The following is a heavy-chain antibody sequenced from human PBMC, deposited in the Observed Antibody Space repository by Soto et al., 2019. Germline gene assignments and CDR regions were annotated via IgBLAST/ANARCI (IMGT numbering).Heavy chain of an antibody. Sequence: GSLRLSCAASGFTFSSYAMSWVRQAPGKGLEWVSAISGSGGSTYYADSVKGRFTISRDNSKNTLYLQMNSLRAEDTAVYYCAKDSTVVVITTVIDYWGQGTLVTVSS. CDR3: AKDSTVVVITTVIDY. D-gene: IGHD3-22*01. CDR2: ISGSGGST. V-gene: IGHV3-23*01. CDR1: GFTFSSYA. J-gene: IGHJ4*02.